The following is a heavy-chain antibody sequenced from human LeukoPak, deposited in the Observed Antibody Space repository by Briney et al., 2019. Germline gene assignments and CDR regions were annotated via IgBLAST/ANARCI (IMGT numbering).Heavy chain of an antibody. Sequence: GGSLRLSCAASGFTFSSYSMNWVRQAPGKGLEWVSSISSSSSYIYYADSVKGRFTISRDNAKNSLYLQMNSLRAEDTAVYYCAKDPYSGSYDYFEYWGQGTLVTVSS. D-gene: IGHD1-26*01. CDR3: AKDPYSGSYDYFEY. CDR1: GFTFSSYS. CDR2: ISSSSSYI. J-gene: IGHJ4*02. V-gene: IGHV3-21*04.